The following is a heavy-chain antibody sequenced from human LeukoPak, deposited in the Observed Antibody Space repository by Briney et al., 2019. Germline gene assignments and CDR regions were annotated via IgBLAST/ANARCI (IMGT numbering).Heavy chain of an antibody. CDR3: VRSSSWYEKHDAFDI. D-gene: IGHD6-13*01. J-gene: IGHJ3*02. V-gene: IGHV1-46*01. CDR1: GYTFTSYY. Sequence: ASVKVSCKASGYTFTSYYMHWVRQAPGQGLEWVVVINPSGGSTSYAQQFQGGVTMPRDTSTSTVYMELSSLRSEDTAVYYCVRSSSWYEKHDAFDIWGQGKMVTVSS. CDR2: INPSGGST.